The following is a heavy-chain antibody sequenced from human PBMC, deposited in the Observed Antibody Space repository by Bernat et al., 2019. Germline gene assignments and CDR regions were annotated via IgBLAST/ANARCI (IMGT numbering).Heavy chain of an antibody. CDR2: IWGDGSKK. CDR1: GYTFSKSG. D-gene: IGHD3-3*02. CDR3: AKGTSGAGDFDY. V-gene: IGHV3-33*06. Sequence: QVQLVESGGGVVQAGRSLRLSCAASGYTFSKSGMHWVRQAPGKGLEWVAVIWGDGSKKFYADSVKGRFSISKDDSKNMLYLQMNSLTAEDTAVYYCAKGTSGAGDFDYWGQGALVTVSS. J-gene: IGHJ4*02.